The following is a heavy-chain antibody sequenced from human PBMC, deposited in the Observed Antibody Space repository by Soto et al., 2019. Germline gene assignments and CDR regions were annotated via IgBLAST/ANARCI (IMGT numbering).Heavy chain of an antibody. CDR2: ISGSDGKT. V-gene: IGHV3-23*01. J-gene: IGHJ4*02. D-gene: IGHD3-3*01. Sequence: PWGSLRLSCAASGFSFVSYALSCVRQAPGKGLEWVSTISGSDGKTFYADSVKGRFSISRDTSQSTLYLQMNSLRADDTAMYYCARWSYLDYWGQGTRVTVS. CDR1: GFSFVSYA. CDR3: ARWSYLDY.